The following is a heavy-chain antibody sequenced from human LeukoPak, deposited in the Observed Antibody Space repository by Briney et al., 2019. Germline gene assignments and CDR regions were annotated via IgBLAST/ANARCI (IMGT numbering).Heavy chain of an antibody. V-gene: IGHV3-9*01. CDR2: ISWNSGSI. CDR3: AKGHPGNPGVLWY. Sequence: GGSLRLSCAASGFTFDDYAMHWVRQAPGKGLEWVSGISWNSGSIGYADSVKGRFTISRDNAKNSLYLQMNSLRAEDTAVYYCAKGHPGNPGVLWYWGQGTLVTVSS. J-gene: IGHJ4*02. CDR1: GFTFDDYA. D-gene: IGHD2-21*01.